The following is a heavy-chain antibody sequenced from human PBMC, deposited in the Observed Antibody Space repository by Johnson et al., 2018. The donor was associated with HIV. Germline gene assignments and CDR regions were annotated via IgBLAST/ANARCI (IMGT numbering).Heavy chain of an antibody. CDR3: AREGYGGWAFDI. J-gene: IGHJ3*02. CDR1: GFTFDDYG. D-gene: IGHD4-23*01. CDR2: IYSGGNT. Sequence: EVQLVESGGGVVRPGGSLRLSCAASGFTFDDYGMSWVRQAPGKGLEWVSLIYSGGNTYYADSVRGRFTISRDNSKNTLYLQMNSLRAEDTAVYYCAREGYGGWAFDIWGQGTMVTVSS. V-gene: IGHV3-66*02.